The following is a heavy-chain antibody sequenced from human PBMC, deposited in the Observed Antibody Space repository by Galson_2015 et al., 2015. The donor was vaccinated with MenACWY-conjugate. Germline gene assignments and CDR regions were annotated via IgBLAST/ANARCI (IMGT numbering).Heavy chain of an antibody. D-gene: IGHD1-26*01. Sequence: SLRLSCAASGFTFSSYAMNWVRQAPGKGLEWVSGIRGTGDNKYYADSVKGRFTISRDNSKNTLYMQMNSLRAEDTAVYYCAKDRDAEGATLYWGQGTLLTVSS. CDR2: IRGTGDNK. CDR1: GFTFSSYA. V-gene: IGHV3-23*01. CDR3: AKDRDAEGATLY. J-gene: IGHJ4*02.